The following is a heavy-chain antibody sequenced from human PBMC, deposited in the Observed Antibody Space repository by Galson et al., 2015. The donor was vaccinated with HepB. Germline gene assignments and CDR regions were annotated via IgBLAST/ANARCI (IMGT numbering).Heavy chain of an antibody. V-gene: IGHV3-33*01. D-gene: IGHD6-19*01. CDR2: DGNNK. CDR1: GFTFSSSG. Sequence: SLRLSCAASGFTFSSSGMHWVRQAPGKGLEWVAVDGNNKYYADSVKGRFTISRDNSKNTLYLQMNSLRAEDTATYYCARDRGSSGWLRYYFDYWGQGTLVTVSS. J-gene: IGHJ4*02. CDR3: ARDRGSSGWLRYYFDY.